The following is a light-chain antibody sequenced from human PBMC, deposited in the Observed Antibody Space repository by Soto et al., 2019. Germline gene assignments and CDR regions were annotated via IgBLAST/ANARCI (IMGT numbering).Light chain of an antibody. J-gene: IGLJ1*01. CDR3: SSYTSSSTPLYV. CDR2: EVS. CDR1: SSDVGGYNY. V-gene: IGLV2-14*01. Sequence: QSVPTQPASVSGSPGQSITISCTGTSSDVGGYNYVSWYQQHPGKAPKLMIYEVSNRPSGVSNRFSGSKSGNTASLTISGLQAEDEADYYCSSYTSSSTPLYVFGTGTKV.